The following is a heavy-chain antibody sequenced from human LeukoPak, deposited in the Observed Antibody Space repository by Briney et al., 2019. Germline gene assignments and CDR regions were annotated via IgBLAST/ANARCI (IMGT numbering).Heavy chain of an antibody. CDR2: ISSSGSTI. CDR1: GFTFSDYY. CDR3: ARVLSWRYCSSTSCYHANAFDI. Sequence: GGSQRLSCAASGFTFSDYYMSWIRQAPGKGLEWVSYISSSGSTIYYADSVKGRFTISRDNAKNSLYLRMNSLRAEDTAVYYCARVLSWRYCSSTSCYHANAFDIWGQGTMVTVSS. J-gene: IGHJ3*02. D-gene: IGHD2-2*01. V-gene: IGHV3-11*01.